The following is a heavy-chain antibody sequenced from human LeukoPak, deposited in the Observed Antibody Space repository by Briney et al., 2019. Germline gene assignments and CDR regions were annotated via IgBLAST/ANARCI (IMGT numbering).Heavy chain of an antibody. J-gene: IGHJ4*02. CDR3: ARDRGATRRSFDY. CDR1: GGSISSYY. CDR2: IYYSGSA. D-gene: IGHD1-26*01. Sequence: SETLSLTCTVSGGSISSYYWSWIRQPPGKGLEWIGYIYYSGSANYNPSLKSRVTISVDTSKNQFSLKLSSVTAADTAVYYCARDRGATRRSFDYWGQGTLVTVSS. V-gene: IGHV4-59*01.